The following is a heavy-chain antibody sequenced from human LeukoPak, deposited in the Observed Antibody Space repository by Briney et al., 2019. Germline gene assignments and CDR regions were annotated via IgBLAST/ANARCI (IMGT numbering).Heavy chain of an antibody. Sequence: PSETLSLTCTVSGDSISSGDYYWSWIRQPPGKGLEWIGYIYYSGSSNYNPSLKSRVTISVDTSKNQFSLNLSSVTAADTAVYYCARWYYYGSGRRQFDYWGQGTLVTVSS. CDR2: IYYSGSS. V-gene: IGHV4-30-4*01. CDR1: GDSISSGDYY. J-gene: IGHJ4*02. CDR3: ARWYYYGSGRRQFDY. D-gene: IGHD3-10*01.